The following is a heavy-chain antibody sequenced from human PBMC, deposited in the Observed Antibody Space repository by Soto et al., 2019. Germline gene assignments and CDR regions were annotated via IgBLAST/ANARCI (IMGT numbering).Heavy chain of an antibody. CDR3: ARLAGITMVRGVIILNWFDP. V-gene: IGHV1-18*04. D-gene: IGHD3-10*01. CDR1: GYTFTSYG. CDR2: ISAYNGNT. J-gene: IGHJ5*02. Sequence: ASVKVSWKASGYTFTSYGISWVRQAPGQGLEWMGWISAYNGNTNYAQKLQGRVTMTTDTSTSTAYMELRSLRSDDTAVYYCARLAGITMVRGVIILNWFDPWGQGTLVTVSS.